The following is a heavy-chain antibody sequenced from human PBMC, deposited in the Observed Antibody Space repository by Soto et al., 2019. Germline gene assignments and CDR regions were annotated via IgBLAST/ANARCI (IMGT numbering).Heavy chain of an antibody. V-gene: IGHV4-59*08. D-gene: IGHD2-2*01. Sequence: SETLSLTCTVSGGSISSYYWSWIRQPPGKGLEWIGYIYYSGSTNYNPSLKSRVTISVDTSKNQFSLKLSSVTAADTAVYYCARHGDCSSTSCPEYYYYYYMDVWGKGTTVTVSS. J-gene: IGHJ6*03. CDR3: ARHGDCSSTSCPEYYYYYYMDV. CDR1: GGSISSYY. CDR2: IYYSGST.